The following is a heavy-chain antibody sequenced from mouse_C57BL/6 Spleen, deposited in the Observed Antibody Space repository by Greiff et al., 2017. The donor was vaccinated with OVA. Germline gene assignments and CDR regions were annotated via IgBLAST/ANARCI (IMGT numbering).Heavy chain of an antibody. J-gene: IGHJ2*01. CDR2: INPSTGGT. V-gene: IGHV1-42*01. CDR3: ARYFYDYVPVDY. Sequence: EVQLQQSGPELVKPGASVKISCKASGYSFTGYYMNWVKQSPEKSLEWIGEINPSTGGTTYNQKFKAKATLTVDKSSSTAYMQLKSLTSEDSAVYYCARYFYDYVPVDYWGQGTTLAVSS. CDR1: GYSFTGYY. D-gene: IGHD2-4*01.